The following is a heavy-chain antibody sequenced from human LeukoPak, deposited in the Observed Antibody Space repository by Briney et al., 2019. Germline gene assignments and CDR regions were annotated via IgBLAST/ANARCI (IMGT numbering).Heavy chain of an antibody. Sequence: PSETLSLTCAVYGGSFSGYYWSWIRQPPGKGLEWIGEINHSGSTNYNPSLKSRVTISVDTSKNQFSLKLSSVTAADTAVYYCARGSSWYRRYFDYWGQGTLVTVSS. J-gene: IGHJ4*02. D-gene: IGHD6-13*01. V-gene: IGHV4-34*01. CDR1: GGSFSGYY. CDR3: ARGSSWYRRYFDY. CDR2: INHSGST.